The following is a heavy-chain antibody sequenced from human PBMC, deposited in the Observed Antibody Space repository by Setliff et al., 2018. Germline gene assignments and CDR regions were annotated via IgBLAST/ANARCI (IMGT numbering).Heavy chain of an antibody. Sequence: SETLSLTCAVYGDSLSDYYWSWIRQAPGKGPEWIEEINHRGSTNYSPSLRSRVTMSVDTSKKQLSLKLSSVTAADTAVYYCARGRMRGSCSGPSCTYDPFDIWGQGTPVTVSS. CDR3: ARGRMRGSCSGPSCTYDPFDI. V-gene: IGHV4-34*01. D-gene: IGHD2-2*01. CDR2: INHRGST. J-gene: IGHJ3*02. CDR1: GDSLSDYY.